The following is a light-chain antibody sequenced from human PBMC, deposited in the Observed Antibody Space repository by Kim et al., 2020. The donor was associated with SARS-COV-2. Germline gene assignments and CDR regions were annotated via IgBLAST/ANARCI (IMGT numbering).Light chain of an antibody. CDR2: GAS. Sequence: VAPGERATLSCRASQSVSSNLAWYQQKPGQAPRLLIYGASTRATGIPARFSGSGSGTEFTLTISSLQSEDFAIYYCQQYNNWPFTFGPGTKVDIK. CDR3: QQYNNWPFT. J-gene: IGKJ3*01. CDR1: QSVSSN. V-gene: IGKV3-15*01.